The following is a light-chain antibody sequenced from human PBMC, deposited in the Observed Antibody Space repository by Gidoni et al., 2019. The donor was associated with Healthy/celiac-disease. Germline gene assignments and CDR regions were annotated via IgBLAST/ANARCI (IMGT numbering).Light chain of an antibody. Sequence: DIQMTQSPSSLSASVGDRVTITCRASQGISNYLAWYQQKPEKVPKLLIYAASTLQSGVPSRFSGSGSGTDFTLPISSLQPEDVATYYCQKYNSAPRTFGQGTKVEIK. CDR3: QKYNSAPRT. J-gene: IGKJ1*01. CDR1: QGISNY. V-gene: IGKV1-27*01. CDR2: AAS.